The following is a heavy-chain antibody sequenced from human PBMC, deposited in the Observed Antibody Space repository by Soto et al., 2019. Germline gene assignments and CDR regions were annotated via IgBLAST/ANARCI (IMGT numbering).Heavy chain of an antibody. CDR1: GASMSSGGYY. D-gene: IGHD6-6*01. CDR3: ARDRHNNFFDP. V-gene: IGHV4-31*03. Sequence: SETLSLTCTVSGASMSSGGYYWTWIRQSPGKDLEWIGYIYYSGSTYYNPSLESRFAISLDTSRSQFSLTLHSVTAADTAIYYCARDRHNNFFDPWGQGTLVT. CDR2: IYYSGST. J-gene: IGHJ5*02.